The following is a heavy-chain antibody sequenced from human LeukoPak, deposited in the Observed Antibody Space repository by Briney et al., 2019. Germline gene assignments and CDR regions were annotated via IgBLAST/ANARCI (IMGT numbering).Heavy chain of an antibody. CDR1: GYTFTRYA. Sequence: GASVTVSCKASGYTFTRYAMHWVRQAPGQRLEWMGWINAGNGNTKYSQKFQGRVTITRDTSASTAYMELSSLRSEDTAVYYCARTTAMVTIFDYWGQGTLVTVSS. J-gene: IGHJ4*02. CDR2: INAGNGNT. CDR3: ARTTAMVTIFDY. V-gene: IGHV1-3*01. D-gene: IGHD5-18*01.